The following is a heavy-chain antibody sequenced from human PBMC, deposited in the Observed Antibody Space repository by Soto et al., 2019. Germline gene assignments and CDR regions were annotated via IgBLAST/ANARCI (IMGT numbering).Heavy chain of an antibody. CDR2: INPNSGGT. J-gene: IGHJ3*02. D-gene: IGHD3-9*01. CDR3: AREGYDILTGYPSGAFDI. CDR1: GYTFTGYY. V-gene: IGHV1-2*04. Sequence: ASVKVSFKASGYTFTGYYMHWVRQAPGQGLEWMGWINPNSGGTNYAQKFQGWVTMTRDTSISTAYMELSRLRSDDTAVYYCAREGYDILTGYPSGAFDIWGQGTMVTVS.